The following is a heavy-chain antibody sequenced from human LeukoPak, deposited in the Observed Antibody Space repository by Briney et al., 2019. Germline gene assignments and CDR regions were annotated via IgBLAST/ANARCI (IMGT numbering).Heavy chain of an antibody. Sequence: SQTLSLTCAISGDSVTSNSAAWIWLRPSPSRGLEWLRRTYYRVKWYNDNAVSVKTRIPINPDTSKNQFSRQLNSGTPEDTAVYYGAREARQMQWLVRDAFDIWGQGTMVTVSS. CDR2: TYYRVKWYN. CDR3: AREARQMQWLVRDAFDI. D-gene: IGHD6-19*01. CDR1: GDSVTSNSAA. J-gene: IGHJ3*02. V-gene: IGHV6-1*01.